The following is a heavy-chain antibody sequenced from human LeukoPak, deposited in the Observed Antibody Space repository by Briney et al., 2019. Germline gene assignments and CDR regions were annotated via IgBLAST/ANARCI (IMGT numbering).Heavy chain of an antibody. D-gene: IGHD6-25*01. Sequence: GGSLRLSCAATGFTFDDYAIHWVRQAPGKGLGWVSGISWNSGSIDYGDSVKGRFTISRDNAKSSLYLQMNSLRADDTALYYCAKTPYSTGPYYYFDYWGQGTLVTVSS. V-gene: IGHV3-9*01. CDR1: GFTFDDYA. CDR3: AKTPYSTGPYYYFDY. J-gene: IGHJ4*02. CDR2: ISWNSGSI.